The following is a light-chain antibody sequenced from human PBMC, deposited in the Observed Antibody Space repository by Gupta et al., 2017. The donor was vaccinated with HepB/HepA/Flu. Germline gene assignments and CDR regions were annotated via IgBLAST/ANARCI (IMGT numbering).Light chain of an antibody. CDR1: SSNIGAGFD. CDR3: QSFYKSLSVVI. Sequence: QSLLTLPPSVSGAHGQRVTISCPGSSSNIGAGFDFHWYQHLPGTAPRLLIYGNVNRPSGVPDRFSGSRSGTSGSLAITGLQAEDEGDYYCQSFYKSLSVVIFGGGTKLTVL. V-gene: IGLV1-40*01. CDR2: GNV. J-gene: IGLJ2*01.